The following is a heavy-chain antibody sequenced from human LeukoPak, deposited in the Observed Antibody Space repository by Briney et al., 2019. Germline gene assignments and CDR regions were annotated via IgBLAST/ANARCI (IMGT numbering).Heavy chain of an antibody. Sequence: KPSETLSLTCAVYGGSFSTYYWSWIRQPPGKGLEWIGEINHSGSTNYNPSLKSRVTISIDTSKIQFSLKLNSVTAADTAVYYCASSIAAAGTTDYWGQGTLVTVSS. CDR3: ASSIAAAGTTDY. CDR1: GGSFSTYY. D-gene: IGHD6-13*01. J-gene: IGHJ4*02. CDR2: INHSGST. V-gene: IGHV4-34*01.